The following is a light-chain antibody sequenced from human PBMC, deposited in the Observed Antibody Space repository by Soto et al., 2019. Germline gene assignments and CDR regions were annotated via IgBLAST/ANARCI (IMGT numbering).Light chain of an antibody. J-gene: IGKJ1*01. CDR3: QQYNTDSRT. CDR1: QSISSW. CDR2: EGS. V-gene: IGKV1-5*03. Sequence: DIQMTQSPSTLSASVGDRVTITCRASQSISSWLAWYRQKPGEAPKLLIYEGSTLERGDPSRFSGSGSGTEFTLTISSLQPDDFATFYCQQYNTDSRTFGQGTNVEVK.